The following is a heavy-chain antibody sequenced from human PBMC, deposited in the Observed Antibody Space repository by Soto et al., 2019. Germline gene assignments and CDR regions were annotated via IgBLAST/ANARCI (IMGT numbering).Heavy chain of an antibody. D-gene: IGHD6-19*01. J-gene: IGHJ6*03. CDR2: ISAYNGNT. V-gene: IGHV1-18*01. CDR1: GYTFTSYG. Sequence: ASVKVSCKASGYTFTSYGISWVRQAPGQGLEWMGWISAYNGNTNYAQKLQGRVTMTTDTSTSTAYMELRSLRSDDTAVYYCASSDAVAGTDYYYYMDVWGKGTKVTVSS. CDR3: ASSDAVAGTDYYYYMDV.